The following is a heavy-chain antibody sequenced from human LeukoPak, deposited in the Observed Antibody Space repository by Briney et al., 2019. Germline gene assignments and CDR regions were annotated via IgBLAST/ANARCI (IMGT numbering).Heavy chain of an antibody. D-gene: IGHD4-17*01. Sequence: IYTSGSTNYNPSLKSRVTMSVDTSKNQFSLKLSSVTAADTAVYYCAREKDDYGDYVAFDIWGQGTMVTVSS. J-gene: IGHJ3*02. CDR2: IYTSGST. V-gene: IGHV4-4*07. CDR3: AREKDDYGDYVAFDI.